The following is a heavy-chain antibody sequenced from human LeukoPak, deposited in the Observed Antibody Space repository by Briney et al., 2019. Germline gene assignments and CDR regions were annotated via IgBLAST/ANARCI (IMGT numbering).Heavy chain of an antibody. CDR1: GFTFSSYS. CDR3: ARLAYPDDYGDPGFDY. Sequence: GGSLRLSCAASGFTFSSYSMNWVRQAPGKGLEWVSYISSSSSTIYYADSVKGRFTISRDNAKNSLYLQMNSLRAEDTAVYYCARLAYPDDYGDPGFDYWGQGTLVTVSS. J-gene: IGHJ4*02. V-gene: IGHV3-48*04. CDR2: ISSSSSTI. D-gene: IGHD4-17*01.